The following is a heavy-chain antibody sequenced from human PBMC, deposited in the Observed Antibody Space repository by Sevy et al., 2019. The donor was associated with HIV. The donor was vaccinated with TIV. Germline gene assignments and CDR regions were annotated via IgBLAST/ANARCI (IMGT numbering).Heavy chain of an antibody. CDR3: ARESVDTAMVPGEDYYYYYGMDV. D-gene: IGHD5-18*01. V-gene: IGHV3-21*01. CDR2: ISSSSYI. J-gene: IGHJ6*02. Sequence: GGSLRLSCTASGFTFSSYSMNWVRQAPGKGLEWVSSISSSSYIYYADSVKGRFTISRDNAKNSLYLQMNSLRAEDTAVYYCARESVDTAMVPGEDYYYYYGMDVWGQGTTVTVSS. CDR1: GFTFSSYS.